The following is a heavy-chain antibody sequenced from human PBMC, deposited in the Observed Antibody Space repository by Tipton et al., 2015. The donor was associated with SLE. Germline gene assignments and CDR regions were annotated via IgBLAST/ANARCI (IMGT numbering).Heavy chain of an antibody. V-gene: IGHV4-34*01. CDR1: GGSISSHY. CDR3: ARRVSGWSYMDV. J-gene: IGHJ6*02. D-gene: IGHD6-19*01. Sequence: TLSLTCTVSGGSISSHYWSWIRQPPGKGLEWIGEVNHSGSSNYKASLKSRVTISVDTTKNQFSLKLSSVTAADTAVYYCARRVSGWSYMDVWGQGTTVTVSS. CDR2: VNHSGSS.